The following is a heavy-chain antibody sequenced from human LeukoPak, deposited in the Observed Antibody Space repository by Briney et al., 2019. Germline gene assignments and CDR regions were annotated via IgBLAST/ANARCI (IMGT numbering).Heavy chain of an antibody. CDR3: ARQGVYYSDSSAFYY. V-gene: IGHV5-51*01. CDR1: GYRFTKYW. CDR2: IYSGDSDT. J-gene: IGHJ4*02. D-gene: IGHD3-22*01. Sequence: PWESLKISCKGSGYRFTKYWIGWVRQMPGKGLELMGSIYSGDSDTIYSPSFQGQVTISDDKSITTASLHWSSLKASDTAIYYCARQGVYYSDSSAFYYWGQGALVTVSS.